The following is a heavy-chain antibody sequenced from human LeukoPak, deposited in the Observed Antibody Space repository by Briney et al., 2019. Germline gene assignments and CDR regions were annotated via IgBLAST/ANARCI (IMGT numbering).Heavy chain of an antibody. Sequence: GESLKISCQGSGYSSDNYWIAWVRQMPGKGLELMGVIYPADSDTKYSPSLQGQVTISADKSINTAYMQWSSLKASDTAIYYCARHTSALSHDFWGQGTLVTVSS. CDR2: IYPADSDT. J-gene: IGHJ4*02. CDR3: ARHTSALSHDF. D-gene: IGHD3-10*01. CDR1: GYSSDNYW. V-gene: IGHV5-51*01.